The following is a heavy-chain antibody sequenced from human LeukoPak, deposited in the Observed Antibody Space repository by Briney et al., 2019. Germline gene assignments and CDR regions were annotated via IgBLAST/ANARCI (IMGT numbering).Heavy chain of an antibody. D-gene: IGHD3-10*02. CDR3: AELGITMIGGV. J-gene: IGHJ6*04. CDR1: GFTFSDYS. Sequence: AGGSLRLSCAASGFTFSDYSMHWVRQAPGKGLNWVAFIRYDGNNKYYADSVKGRFTISRDNSKNMLYLEMNSLSTEDTAVYYCAELGITMIGGVWGKGTTVTISS. V-gene: IGHV3-30*02. CDR2: IRYDGNNK.